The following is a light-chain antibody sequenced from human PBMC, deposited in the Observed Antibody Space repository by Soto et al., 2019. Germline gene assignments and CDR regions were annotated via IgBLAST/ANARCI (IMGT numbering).Light chain of an antibody. CDR2: GAA. V-gene: IGKV3-15*01. J-gene: IGKJ4*01. Sequence: EIVMTQSPATLSVSLGERASLSYRASHSVSSNLAWYQQKRGQAPRLLISGAATRASGVPARFSGSGSGTEFTLTISSLQSEDFAVYYCQQYNNWPLTFGGGTRVEI. CDR3: QQYNNWPLT. CDR1: HSVSSN.